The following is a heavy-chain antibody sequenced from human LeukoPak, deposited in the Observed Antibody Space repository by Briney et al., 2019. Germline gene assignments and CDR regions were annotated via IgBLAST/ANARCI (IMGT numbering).Heavy chain of an antibody. CDR2: ISGSGGST. J-gene: IGHJ4*02. Sequence: PGGSLRLSCAASAFTFSSYAMSWVRQAPGKGLEWVSGISGSGGSTSYADSVKGRFTISRDNSKNTLYLQMNSLRAEDTAVYYCAKDANRANFTMVRGDLDYWGQGTLVTVSS. D-gene: IGHD3-10*01. V-gene: IGHV3-23*01. CDR3: AKDANRANFTMVRGDLDY. CDR1: AFTFSSYA.